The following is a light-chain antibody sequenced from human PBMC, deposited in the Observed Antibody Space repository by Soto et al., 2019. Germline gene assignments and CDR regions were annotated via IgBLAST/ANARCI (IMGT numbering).Light chain of an antibody. J-gene: IGLJ3*02. V-gene: IGLV2-14*01. CDR2: EVT. Sequence: QSALTQPASVSGSPGQSVTISCTGTSSDVGGYDYVSWYQQYPGEAPKLIIYEVTNRPSGVSNRFSGSKSGNTASLTISGLQAEDEAVYHCSSYTSSSTLGVFGGGTKVTVL. CDR3: SSYTSSSTLGV. CDR1: SSDVGGYDY.